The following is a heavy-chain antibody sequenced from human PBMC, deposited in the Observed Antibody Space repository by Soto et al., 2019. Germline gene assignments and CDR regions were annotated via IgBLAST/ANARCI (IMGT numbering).Heavy chain of an antibody. J-gene: IGHJ4*02. D-gene: IGHD3-16*01. CDR3: AKWHTYNYDSLAFSGFDC. V-gene: IGHV3-23*01. CDR2: ISGGDGSP. CDR1: GFNFRSYA. Sequence: GGSLRLSYVASGFNFRSYAMTWVRQATGKGLEWVSAISGGDGSPSYADSVKGRFTIARDNSTSTLYLHMNSLRADDTAAYYCAKWHTYNYDSLAFSGFDCWGQGTQVTVSS.